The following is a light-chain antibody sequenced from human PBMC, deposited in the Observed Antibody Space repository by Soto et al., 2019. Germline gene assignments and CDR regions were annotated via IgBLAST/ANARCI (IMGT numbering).Light chain of an antibody. CDR2: QDN. CDR1: NLGSKY. J-gene: IGLJ2*01. Sequence: SYELTQPPSVSVSPGQPATITCSGDNLGSKYVCWYQQKPGQSPALVIYQDNKRPSGIPERLSGSNGGNTATLTISGTEAIDEADYYCQAWDSSAHVVFGGGTKLTVL. CDR3: QAWDSSAHVV. V-gene: IGLV3-1*01.